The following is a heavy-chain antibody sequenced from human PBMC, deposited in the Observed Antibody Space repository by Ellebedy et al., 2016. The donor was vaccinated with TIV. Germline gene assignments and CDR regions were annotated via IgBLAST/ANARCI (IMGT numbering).Heavy chain of an antibody. CDR1: GFTFSSYG. D-gene: IGHD6-19*01. CDR2: ISGSGGST. J-gene: IGHJ6*02. Sequence: GESLKISXAASGFTFSSYGMHWVRQAPGKGLEWVSAISGSGGSTYYADSVKGRFTISRDNSKNTLYLQMNSLRAEDTAVYYCAKFGVAGTYYYYYGMDVWGQGTTVTVSS. V-gene: IGHV3-23*01. CDR3: AKFGVAGTYYYYYGMDV.